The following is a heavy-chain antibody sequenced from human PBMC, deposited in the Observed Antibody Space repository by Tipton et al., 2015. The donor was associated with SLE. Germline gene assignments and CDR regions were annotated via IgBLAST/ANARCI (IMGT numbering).Heavy chain of an antibody. CDR1: GGSISSSSYY. J-gene: IGHJ6*02. D-gene: IGHD3-9*01. CDR3: ARDISAGYYYGMDV. CDR2: IYHSGST. Sequence: LRLSCTVSGGSISSSSYYWGWIRQPPGKGLEWIGSIYHSGSTYYNPSLKSRVTISVDTSKNQFSLKLSSVTAADTAVYYCARDISAGYYYGMDVWGQGTTVTVSS. V-gene: IGHV4-39*07.